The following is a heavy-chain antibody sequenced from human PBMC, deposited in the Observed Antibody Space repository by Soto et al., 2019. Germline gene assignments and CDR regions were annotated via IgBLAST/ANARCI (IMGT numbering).Heavy chain of an antibody. J-gene: IGHJ5*02. CDR2: IYYSGST. Sequence: QVQLQESGPGLVKPSETLSLTCTVSGGSISSYYWSWIRQPPGKGLEWIGYIYYSGSTNYNPSLKSRVTISVDTSKNQFSLKLSSVTAADTAVYYCARGGYVGHAPVLIDPWGQGTLVTVSS. CDR3: ARGGYVGHAPVLIDP. V-gene: IGHV4-59*01. D-gene: IGHD1-1*01. CDR1: GGSISSYY.